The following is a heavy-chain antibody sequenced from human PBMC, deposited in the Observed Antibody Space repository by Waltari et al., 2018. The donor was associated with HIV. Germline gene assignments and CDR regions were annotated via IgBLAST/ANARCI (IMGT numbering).Heavy chain of an antibody. J-gene: IGHJ6*02. Sequence: QVQLQQSGPGLVKPSQTLSLTCAISGDSVSSHSAAWNWIRQSPSRGLEWLGRTYYRSKWYNDYAVSVKGRITINPDTSKNQFSLQLNSETPEDTAVYYCVRDWWKDAYYYSGMDVWGQGTTVTVSS. CDR3: VRDWWKDAYYYSGMDV. CDR1: GDSVSSHSAA. CDR2: TYYRSKWYN. V-gene: IGHV6-1*01. D-gene: IGHD1-1*01.